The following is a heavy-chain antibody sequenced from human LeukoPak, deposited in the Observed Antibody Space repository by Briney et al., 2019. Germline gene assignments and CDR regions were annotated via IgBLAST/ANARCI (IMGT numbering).Heavy chain of an antibody. CDR1: GFTFSSYG. J-gene: IGHJ6*02. CDR2: IWYDGSNK. V-gene: IGHV3-33*01. CDR3: AREGTTVTYYYYYGMDV. D-gene: IGHD4-17*01. Sequence: PGGSLRLSCAASGFTFSSYGMHWVRQAPGKGLEWVAVIWYDGSNKYYADSVKGRFTISRDNSKNTLYLQMNSLRAEDTAVYYCAREGTTVTYYYYYGMDVWGQGTTVTVSS.